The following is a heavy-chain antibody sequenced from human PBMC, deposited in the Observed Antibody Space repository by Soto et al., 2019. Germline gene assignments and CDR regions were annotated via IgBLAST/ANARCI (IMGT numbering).Heavy chain of an antibody. J-gene: IGHJ4*02. CDR1: GGTFSSYA. CDR3: ADGGEWSFNFEY. CDR2: ISASGGNA. D-gene: IGHD3-3*01. V-gene: IGHV3-23*04. Sequence: VQLVQSGAEVKKPGSSVKVSCKASGGTFSSYAMSWVRQAPGKGLEWVSGISASGGNAYYADSVKGRFTISRDNSKNTLYLQMNNLRVEDKAVYYCADGGEWSFNFEYWGQGTLVTVSS.